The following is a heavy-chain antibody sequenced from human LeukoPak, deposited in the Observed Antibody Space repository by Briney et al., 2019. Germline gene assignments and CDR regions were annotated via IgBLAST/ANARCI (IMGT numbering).Heavy chain of an antibody. Sequence: ASVKVSCKASGGTFSSYAIGWVRQAPGQGLEWMGGIIPIFGTANYAQKFQGRVTITADESTSTAYMELSSLRSEDTAVYYCASPRYSSGWYYFDYWGQGTLVTVSS. D-gene: IGHD6-19*01. CDR3: ASPRYSSGWYYFDY. CDR2: IIPIFGTA. CDR1: GGTFSSYA. V-gene: IGHV1-69*13. J-gene: IGHJ4*02.